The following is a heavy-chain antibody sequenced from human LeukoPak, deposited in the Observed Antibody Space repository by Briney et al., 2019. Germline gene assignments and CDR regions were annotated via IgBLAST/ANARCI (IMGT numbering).Heavy chain of an antibody. J-gene: IGHJ4*02. D-gene: IGHD3-3*01. V-gene: IGHV1-18*01. CDR1: GYTFTSYG. Sequence: ASVKVSCKASGYTFTSYGISWVRQAPGQGLEWMGWISAYNGNTNYAQKFQGRVTITADESTSTAYMELSSLRSEDTAVYYCATPPPGDYDFWGVGYWGQGTLVTVSS. CDR3: ATPPPGDYDFWGVGY. CDR2: ISAYNGNT.